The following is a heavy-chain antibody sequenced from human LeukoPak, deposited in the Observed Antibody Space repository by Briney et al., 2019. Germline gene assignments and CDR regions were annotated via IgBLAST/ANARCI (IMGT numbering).Heavy chain of an antibody. J-gene: IGHJ5*02. CDR1: GFTFSSYG. V-gene: IGHV3-30*18. CDR2: ISYDGSNK. CDR3: AKDQHIVVVTAIHGKTRVHNWFDP. Sequence: GGSLRLSCAASGFTFSSYGMHWVRQAPGKGLEWVAVISYDGSNKYYADSVKGRFTISRDNSKNTLYLQMNSLRAEDTAVYYCAKDQHIVVVTAIHGKTRVHNWFDPWGQGTLVTVSS. D-gene: IGHD2-21*02.